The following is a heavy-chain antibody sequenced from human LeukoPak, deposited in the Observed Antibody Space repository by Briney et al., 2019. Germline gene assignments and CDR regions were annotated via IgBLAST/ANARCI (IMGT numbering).Heavy chain of an antibody. V-gene: IGHV4-39*07. D-gene: IGHD3-10*01. CDR3: ARVIVRRYYGSETYYNPTWFDP. CDR2: IHYSGST. J-gene: IGHJ5*02. CDR1: GASISSGSNY. Sequence: SETLSLTCSVSGASISSGSNYWGWIRQPPGKTLEWIGYIHYSGSTYYNPSLKSRVSFSVDTSKNQFSLKLSSVTAADTAVYYCARVIVRRYYGSETYYNPTWFDPWGQGTLVTVSS.